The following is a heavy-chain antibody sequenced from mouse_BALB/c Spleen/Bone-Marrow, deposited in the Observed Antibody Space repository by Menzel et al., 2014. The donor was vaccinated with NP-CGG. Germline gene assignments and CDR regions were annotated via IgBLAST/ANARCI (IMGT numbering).Heavy chain of an antibody. V-gene: IGHV1-9*01. CDR2: ILPGSGST. CDR3: ARNGNYSAWFAY. D-gene: IGHD2-1*01. Sequence: QVQLQQSGAELMKPGASVKISCKATGYTFSSYWIEWVKQRPGHGLEWIGEILPGSGSTNYNEKFKGKATLTADTSSNTAYMQLSSLTSEDSAVYYCARNGNYSAWFAYWGQGTLVTFSA. CDR1: GYTFSSYW. J-gene: IGHJ3*01.